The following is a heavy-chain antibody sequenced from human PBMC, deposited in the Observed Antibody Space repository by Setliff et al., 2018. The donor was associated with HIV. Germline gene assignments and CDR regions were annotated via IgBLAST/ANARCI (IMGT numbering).Heavy chain of an antibody. J-gene: IGHJ4*02. D-gene: IGHD1-26*01. CDR1: GFTFSTYW. V-gene: IGHV3-7*05. CDR3: ATDCAVVGGTGSLDS. Sequence: GGSLRLSCAASGFTFSTYWMSWVRQAPGKGLEWVANIKQDGSEKNYMDSVKGRVTISRDNAKNSPYLKMNSLRVEDTAVYYCATDCAVVGGTGSLDSWGQGTLVTVSS. CDR2: IKQDGSEK.